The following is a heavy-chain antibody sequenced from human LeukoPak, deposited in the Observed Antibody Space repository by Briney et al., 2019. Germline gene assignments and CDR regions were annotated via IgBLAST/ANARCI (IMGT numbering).Heavy chain of an antibody. V-gene: IGHV3-30*02. CDR1: TFTFNIHG. J-gene: IGHJ4*02. D-gene: IGHD4-17*01. CDR2: IRYDGSKK. Sequence: GGSLRLSCAASTFTFNIHGMHWVRQAPGKGLEWVAFIRYDGSKKYYADSVKGRFTISRDNSKNTLYLQINSLRAEDTAVYFCAKDLSSYGASYAADYWGQGTLVTVS. CDR3: AKDLSSYGASYAADY.